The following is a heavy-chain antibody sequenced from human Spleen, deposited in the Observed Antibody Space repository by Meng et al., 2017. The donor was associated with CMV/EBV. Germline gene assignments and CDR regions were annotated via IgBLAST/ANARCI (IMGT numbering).Heavy chain of an antibody. V-gene: IGHV1-18*01. CDR2: ISTDSGKT. CDR3: ARVESSGSKGDY. D-gene: IGHD6-25*01. J-gene: IGHJ4*02. CDR1: GYTFTRYS. Sequence: ASVKVSCKASGYTFTRYSMSWVRQAPGQGLEWMGWISTDSGKTSYEQKFQGRLTLTTDTSTSIVYMDLRSLRSDDTAVYYCARVESSGSKGDYWGQGTLVTVSS.